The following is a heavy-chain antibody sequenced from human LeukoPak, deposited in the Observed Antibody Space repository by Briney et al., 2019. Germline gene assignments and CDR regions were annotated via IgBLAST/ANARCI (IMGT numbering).Heavy chain of an antibody. CDR2: IYYSGST. V-gene: IGHV4-59*01. CDR1: GGSISSYY. J-gene: IGHJ3*02. CDR3: ARLGHDAFDI. Sequence: PSETLSFTCTVSGGSISSYYWSWIRQPPGKGLEWIGYIYYSGSTNYNPSLKSRVTISVDTSKNHFSLKLSSVTAADTAVYYCARLGHDAFDIWGQGTMVTVSS.